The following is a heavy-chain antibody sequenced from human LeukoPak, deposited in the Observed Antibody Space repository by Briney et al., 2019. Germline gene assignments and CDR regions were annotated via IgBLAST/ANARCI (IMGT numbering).Heavy chain of an antibody. CDR3: ARDYGPYPGCSWFDP. Sequence: ASVKVSCKASGYTFTGYYIHWVRQAPGPGLEWMGRINCTGGGTSYAQKFQGSVTMSRDTSISTAYMELDRLTSDDTAVYYCARDYGPYPGCSWFDPWGRGTLVTVSS. J-gene: IGHJ5*02. V-gene: IGHV1-2*06. CDR2: INCTGGGT. CDR1: GYTFTGYY. D-gene: IGHD2-21*01.